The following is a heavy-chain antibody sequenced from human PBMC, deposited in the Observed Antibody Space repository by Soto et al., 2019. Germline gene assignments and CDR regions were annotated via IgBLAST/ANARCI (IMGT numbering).Heavy chain of an antibody. CDR3: ARSTRAGITGTTWLYYFAA. Sequence: QVQLQQWGAGLLKPSETLSLTCAVYGGSFSGYYWRWIRQPPGKGLEWIGEINHGGSTNYNPSLKRRVTISIYTSQTQLSLNLSSVTSADTAVYYCARSTRAGITGTTWLYYFAAWGQGTLVTVSS. CDR2: INHGGST. V-gene: IGHV4-34*01. CDR1: GGSFSGYY. D-gene: IGHD1-20*01. J-gene: IGHJ4*02.